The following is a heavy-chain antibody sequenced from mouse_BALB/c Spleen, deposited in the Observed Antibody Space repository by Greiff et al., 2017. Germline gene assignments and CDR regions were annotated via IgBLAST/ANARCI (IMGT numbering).Heavy chain of an antibody. CDR3: ARRGVYYGSSSWFAY. CDR1: GFTFSSYG. D-gene: IGHD1-1*01. CDR2: ISSGGSYT. Sequence: EVQVVESGGDLVKPGGSLKLSCAASGFTFSSYGMSWVRQTPDKRLEWVATISSGGSYTYYPDSVKGRFTISRDNAKNTLYLQMSSLKSEDTAMYYCARRGVYYGSSSWFAYWGQGTLVTVSA. V-gene: IGHV5-6*01. J-gene: IGHJ3*01.